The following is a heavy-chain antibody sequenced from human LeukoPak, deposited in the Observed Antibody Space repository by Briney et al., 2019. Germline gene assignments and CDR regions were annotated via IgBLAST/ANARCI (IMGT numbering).Heavy chain of an antibody. CDR3: ARGGYGDYLYYYYYGMDV. J-gene: IGHJ6*02. Sequence: TGGSLRLSRAASGFTFSDHYMDWVRQAPGKGLEWVGRTRNKANSYTTEYAASVKGRFTISRDDSKNSLYLQMNSLKTEDTAVYYCARGGYGDYLYYYYYGMDVWGQGTTVTVSS. D-gene: IGHD4-17*01. CDR1: GFTFSDHY. V-gene: IGHV3-72*01. CDR2: TRNKANSYTT.